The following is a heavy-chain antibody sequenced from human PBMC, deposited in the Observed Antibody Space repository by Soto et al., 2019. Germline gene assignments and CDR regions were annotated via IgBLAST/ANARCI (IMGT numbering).Heavy chain of an antibody. J-gene: IGHJ4*02. CDR2: IGDDPAYV. CDR1: GFSFSSHS. CDR3: ARNQRLLRPGYSDY. D-gene: IGHD5-12*01. V-gene: IGHV3-21*02. Sequence: EVQLVESGGGPVKPGGSLRLSCAASGFSFSSHSMDWVRQAPGKGLEWVSSIGDDPAYVYYADSVRGRFTISRDNAESSLFLQMNSLRAEDTAVYYCARNQRLLRPGYSDYWGQGTLVTVSS.